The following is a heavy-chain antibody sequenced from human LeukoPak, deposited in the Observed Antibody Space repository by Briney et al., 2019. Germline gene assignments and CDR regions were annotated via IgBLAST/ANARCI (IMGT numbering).Heavy chain of an antibody. CDR2: IRYDGSNK. V-gene: IGHV3-30*02. Sequence: GGSLRLSCAASGFTFSSYGMHWVRQAPGKGLEWVAFIRYDGSNKYYADSVKGRFTISRDNSKNTLYLQMNSLRAEDTAVYYCAALFSMITFGGVIDYWGRGTLVTVSS. CDR1: GFTFSSYG. CDR3: AALFSMITFGGVIDY. J-gene: IGHJ4*02. D-gene: IGHD3-16*01.